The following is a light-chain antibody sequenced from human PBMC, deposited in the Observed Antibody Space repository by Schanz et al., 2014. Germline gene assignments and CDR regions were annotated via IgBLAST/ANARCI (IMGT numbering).Light chain of an antibody. J-gene: IGKJ3*01. CDR1: RSISSSY. CDR2: GAS. Sequence: DIVLTQSPDTLSSSPGERATLSCRTSRSISSSYLAWYQQKPGQAPRLLIYGASYRATGIPDRFSGSGSGTDFTLTISRLEPEDFAVYYCQQYGSSPLTFGPGTKLDIK. CDR3: QQYGSSPLT. V-gene: IGKV3-20*01.